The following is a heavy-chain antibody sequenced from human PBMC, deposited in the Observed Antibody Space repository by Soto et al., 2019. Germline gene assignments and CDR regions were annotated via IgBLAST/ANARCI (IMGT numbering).Heavy chain of an antibody. Sequence: TSETLSLTCTVSGGSISSSSYYWGWIRQPPGKGLEWIGSIYYSGSTYYNPSLKSRVTISVDTSKNQFSLKLSSVTAADTAVYYCARGGGSGDVGYWGQGTLVTVSS. CDR1: GGSISSSSYY. CDR3: ARGGGSGDVGY. D-gene: IGHD3-10*01. J-gene: IGHJ4*02. V-gene: IGHV4-39*07. CDR2: IYYSGST.